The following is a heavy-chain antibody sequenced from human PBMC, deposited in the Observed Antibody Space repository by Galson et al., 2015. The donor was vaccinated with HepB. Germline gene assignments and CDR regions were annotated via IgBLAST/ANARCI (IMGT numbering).Heavy chain of an antibody. J-gene: IGHJ6*02. Sequence: SCKASGYTFTSYGISWVRQAPGQGLEWMGWISAYNGNTNYAQKLQGRVTMTTDTSTSTAYMELRSLRSDDTAVYYCARDSSVYYYYYGMDVWGQGTTVTVSS. D-gene: IGHD6-19*01. CDR3: ARDSSVYYYYYGMDV. CDR1: GYTFTSYG. CDR2: ISAYNGNT. V-gene: IGHV1-18*04.